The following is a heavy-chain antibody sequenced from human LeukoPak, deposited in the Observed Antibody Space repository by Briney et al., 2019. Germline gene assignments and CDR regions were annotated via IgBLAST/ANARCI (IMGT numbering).Heavy chain of an antibody. V-gene: IGHV3-15*06. Sequence: GGSLRLSCAAFGFSFTNTWMNWVRQAPGKGLEWAGRIKGKSDGGTTHYAAPVKGRFTISRDDSKNMLFLQMNTLKTEDTAMYYCSYNMDVWGPGTTVTVSS. CDR3: SYNMDV. CDR2: IKGKSDGGTT. J-gene: IGHJ6*02. D-gene: IGHD1-1*01. CDR1: GFSFTNTW.